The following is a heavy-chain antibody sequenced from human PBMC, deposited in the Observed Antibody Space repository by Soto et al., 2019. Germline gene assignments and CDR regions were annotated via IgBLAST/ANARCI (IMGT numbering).Heavy chain of an antibody. CDR1: GFPFSSYA. CDR3: PTGRHTAMAATCFDP. J-gene: IGHJ5*02. CDR2: ISGSGGST. D-gene: IGHD5-18*01. Sequence: GGSLTLSCAASGFPFSSYAMSWVRQAPGKGLEWVSAISGSGGSTYYADSVKGRFTISRDNSKNTLYLQMNSLRAEDTAVYYCPTGRHTAMAATCFDPWGQGTQVTVS. V-gene: IGHV3-23*01.